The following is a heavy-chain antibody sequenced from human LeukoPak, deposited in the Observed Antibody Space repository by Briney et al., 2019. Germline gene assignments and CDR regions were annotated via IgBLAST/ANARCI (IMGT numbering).Heavy chain of an antibody. Sequence: SETLSLTCTVSGGSISSSSYYWGWIRQPPGKGLEWIGSIYYSGSTYYNPSLKSRVTISVDTSKNQFSLKLSSVTAADTAVYYCARASITIVRGELVYYFDYWGQGTLVTVSS. J-gene: IGHJ4*02. D-gene: IGHD3-10*01. CDR1: GGSISSSSYY. CDR3: ARASITIVRGELVYYFDY. CDR2: IYYSGST. V-gene: IGHV4-39*07.